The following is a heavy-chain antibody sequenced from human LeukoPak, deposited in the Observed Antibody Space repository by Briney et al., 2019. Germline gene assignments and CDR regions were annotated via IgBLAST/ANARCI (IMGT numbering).Heavy chain of an antibody. CDR1: GFTFSSYS. CDR3: AKDDQGIVVVPAACIDY. CDR2: ISSSSSTI. D-gene: IGHD2-2*01. V-gene: IGHV3-48*01. Sequence: GGSLRLSCAASGFTFSSYSMNWVRQAPGKGLEWVSYISSSSSTIYYADSVKGRFTISRDNSKNTLYLQMNSLRVEDTALYYCAKDDQGIVVVPAACIDYWGQGTLVTVSS. J-gene: IGHJ4*02.